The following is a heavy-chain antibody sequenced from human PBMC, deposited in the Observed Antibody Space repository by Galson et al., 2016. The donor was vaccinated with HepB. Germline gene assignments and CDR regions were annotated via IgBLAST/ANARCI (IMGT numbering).Heavy chain of an antibody. CDR1: GFTFGDYA. D-gene: IGHD3-22*01. CDR2: IRSKVYRGTT. CDR3: TRDPRDYYENSDHST. V-gene: IGHV3-49*03. J-gene: IGHJ5*02. Sequence: SLRLSCAGSGFTFGDYAMAWFRQPPGKGLEWVGFIRSKVYRGTTQYAASVKGRFTISRDDSKSIAYLQMNSLKTEDTAVYYCTRDPRDYYENSDHSTWGQGTLVTVSS.